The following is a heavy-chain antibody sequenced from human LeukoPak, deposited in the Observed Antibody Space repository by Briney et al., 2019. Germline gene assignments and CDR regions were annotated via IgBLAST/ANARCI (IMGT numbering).Heavy chain of an antibody. D-gene: IGHD2-2*01. CDR2: ISYDGSNK. CDR3: ARPVGYCSSTSCPRGSYYYYGMDV. CDR1: GFTFSSYA. V-gene: IGHV3-30-3*01. J-gene: IGHJ6*02. Sequence: GGFLRLSCAASGFTFSSYAMHWVRQAPGKGLEWVAVISYDGSNKYYADSVKGRFTISRDNSKSTLYLQMNSLRAEDTAVYYCARPVGYCSSTSCPRGSYYYYGMDVWGQGTTVTVSS.